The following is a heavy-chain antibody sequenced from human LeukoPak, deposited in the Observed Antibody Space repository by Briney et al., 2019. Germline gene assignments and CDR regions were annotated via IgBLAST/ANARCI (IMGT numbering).Heavy chain of an antibody. CDR1: GGSFSGYY. J-gene: IGHJ6*02. CDR3: ARMGYYDFWSGYYYYGTDV. Sequence: SETLSLTCAVYGGSFSGYYWSWIRQPPGKGLEWIGEINQSGSTNYNPSLKSRVTISVDTSKNQFSLKLSSVTAADTAVYYCARMGYYDFWSGYYYYGTDVWGQGTTVTVSS. D-gene: IGHD3-3*01. CDR2: INQSGST. V-gene: IGHV4-34*01.